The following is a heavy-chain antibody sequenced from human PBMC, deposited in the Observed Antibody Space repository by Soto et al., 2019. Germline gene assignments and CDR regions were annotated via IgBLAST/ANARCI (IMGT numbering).Heavy chain of an antibody. CDR3: ARVYAGYCSGGSCYPMFDF. Sequence: QLQLQESGPGLVKPSETLSLTCTVSGGSISSSSYYWGWILQPPGKGMEWVGRISYSGSTYYSPSVKSRVTISVATSKKPFSLKLSSVTTADTAVYYCARVYAGYCSGGSCYPMFDFWGQGILVTVSS. CDR2: ISYSGST. J-gene: IGHJ4*02. V-gene: IGHV4-39*02. D-gene: IGHD2-15*01. CDR1: GGSISSSSYY.